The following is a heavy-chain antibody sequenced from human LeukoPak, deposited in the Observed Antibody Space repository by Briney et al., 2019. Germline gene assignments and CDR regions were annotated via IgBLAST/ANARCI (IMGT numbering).Heavy chain of an antibody. V-gene: IGHV3-21*01. Sequence: PGGSLRLSCAASGFTFSSYSMNWVRQAPGKGLEWVSSISSTSTYISYADSVRGRFTISRDNAKSSLYLQMNSLRAEDTAVYYCAKDDDSSSWLSYYFDYWGQGTLVTVSS. J-gene: IGHJ4*02. CDR3: AKDDDSSSWLSYYFDY. D-gene: IGHD6-13*01. CDR2: ISSTSTYI. CDR1: GFTFSSYS.